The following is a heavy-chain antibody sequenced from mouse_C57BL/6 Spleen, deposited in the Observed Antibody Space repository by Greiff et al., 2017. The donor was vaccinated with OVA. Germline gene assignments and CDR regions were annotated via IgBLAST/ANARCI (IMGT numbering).Heavy chain of an antibody. J-gene: IGHJ4*01. CDR3: NGYYDYAMDY. CDR1: GYTFTDYE. V-gene: IGHV1-15*01. Sequence: VKLQESGAELVRPGASVTLSCKASGYTFTDYEMHWVKQTPVHGLEWIGAIDPETGGTAYNQKFKGKAILTADKSSSTAYMELRSLTSEDSAVYYCNGYYDYAMDYWGQGTSVTVSS. D-gene: IGHD2-3*01. CDR2: IDPETGGT.